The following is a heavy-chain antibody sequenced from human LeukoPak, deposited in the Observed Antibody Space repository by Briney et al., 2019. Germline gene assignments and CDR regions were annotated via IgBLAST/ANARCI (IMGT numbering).Heavy chain of an antibody. CDR1: GGSVSSGSYY. Sequence: SETLSLTCTVSGGSVSSGSYYWSWIRQPPGKGLEWIGYIYYSGSTNYNPSLKSRVTISVDTSKNQFSLKLSSVTAADTAVYYCARVPTAAGNPYWFDPWGQGTLVTVSS. J-gene: IGHJ5*02. D-gene: IGHD6-13*01. CDR3: ARVPTAAGNPYWFDP. V-gene: IGHV4-61*01. CDR2: IYYSGST.